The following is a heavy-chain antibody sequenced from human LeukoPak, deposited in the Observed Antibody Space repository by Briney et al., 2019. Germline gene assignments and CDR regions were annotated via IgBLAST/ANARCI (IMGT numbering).Heavy chain of an antibody. Sequence: SETLSLTCAVSGSSISSGYYWGRIRPPPGKGLEWIGSIYHTGSTYYNSSLKSRVTISVDTSKNQFSLKLSSVTAADTAVYYCARNFFWSGYYMDVWGDGTTVTVSS. D-gene: IGHD3-3*01. CDR2: IYHTGST. J-gene: IGHJ6*03. CDR1: GSSISSGYY. CDR3: ARNFFWSGYYMDV. V-gene: IGHV4-38-2*01.